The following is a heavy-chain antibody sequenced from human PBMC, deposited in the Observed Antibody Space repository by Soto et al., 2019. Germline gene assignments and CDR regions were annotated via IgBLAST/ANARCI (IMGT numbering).Heavy chain of an antibody. CDR3: ARVERGTATTVVDAFDI. J-gene: IGHJ3*02. V-gene: IGHV4-34*01. Sequence: QVQLQQWGPGLLKPSETLSLTCAVYGGFVSSGSYYWSWIRQPPGKGLEWIGEMSHSGGTHFNPSLKRRVTISVDTSKNQFSLKMSSVTAADTALYYCARVERGTATTVVDAFDIWVPGTMVTVSS. D-gene: IGHD1-1*01. CDR2: MSHSGGT. CDR1: GGFVSSGSYY.